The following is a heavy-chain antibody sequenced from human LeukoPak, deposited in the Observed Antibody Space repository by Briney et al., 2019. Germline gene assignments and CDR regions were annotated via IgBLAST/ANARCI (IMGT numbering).Heavy chain of an antibody. Sequence: GASVEVSCKAFGHTLKDLSIHWVRQAPGKGLEWLGGFDPEDDERMYAPKFQGRVTVTEDNSIDTAYMELTSLSSDDTGVYYCSTETAGNYWGQGTLVTVSS. CDR1: GHTLKDLS. J-gene: IGHJ4*02. V-gene: IGHV1-24*01. CDR3: STETAGNY. CDR2: FDPEDDER.